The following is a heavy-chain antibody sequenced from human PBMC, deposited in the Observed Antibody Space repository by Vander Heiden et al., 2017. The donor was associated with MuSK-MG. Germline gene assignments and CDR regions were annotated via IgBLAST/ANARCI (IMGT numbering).Heavy chain of an antibody. Sequence: QVQLQESGPGLVKPSETLSLTCVVSGYFISSGHYWGWIRQPPGKGLEWIGSIYHSGSTYYNPSLKSRVTLSVDTSENQISLKLSSMTAAETAVYYCVRVLIRYESSGYWFDYWGQGTLVTVYS. CDR3: VRVLIRYESSGYWFDY. CDR2: IYHSGST. J-gene: IGHJ4*02. CDR1: GYFISSGHY. V-gene: IGHV4-38-2*01. D-gene: IGHD3-22*01.